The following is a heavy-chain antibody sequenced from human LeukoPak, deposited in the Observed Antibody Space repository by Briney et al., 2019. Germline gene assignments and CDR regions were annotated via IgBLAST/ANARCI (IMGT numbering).Heavy chain of an antibody. Sequence: PSETLSLTCPVSAASITTYYWSWIRQPPGKGLEWIGEINHSGSTNYNPSLKSRVTISVDTSKNQFSLKLSSVTAADTAVYYCARGYPTVVPAAIRGYYYGMDVWGKATTVTVSS. CDR1: AASITTYY. J-gene: IGHJ6*04. CDR3: ARGYPTVVPAAIRGYYYGMDV. CDR2: INHSGST. D-gene: IGHD2-2*02. V-gene: IGHV4-34*01.